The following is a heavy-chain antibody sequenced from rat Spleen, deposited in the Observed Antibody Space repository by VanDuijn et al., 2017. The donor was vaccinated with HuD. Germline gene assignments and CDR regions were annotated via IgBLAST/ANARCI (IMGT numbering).Heavy chain of an antibody. CDR1: GYSITSNY. CDR2: ITYSGST. Sequence: EVQLQESGPGLVKPSQSLSLTCSVTGYSITSNYRWNWIRKFPGNKMEWMGHITYSGSTTYNPSLKSRISITRDTSKNQFFLQLNSLTTEDTATYYCAGGWFAFWGQGTLVTVSS. CDR3: AGGWFAF. J-gene: IGHJ3*01. V-gene: IGHV3-1*01.